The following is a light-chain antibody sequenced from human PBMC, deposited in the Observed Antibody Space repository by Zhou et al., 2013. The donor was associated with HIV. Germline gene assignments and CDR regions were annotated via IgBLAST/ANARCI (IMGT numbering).Light chain of an antibody. V-gene: IGKV1-39*01. CDR2: AAS. J-gene: IGKJ1*01. CDR3: QQSYSTPWT. Sequence: DIQMTQSPSSLSASVGDRVTITCRASQSISSYLNWYQQKPGKAPKLLIYAASSLQSGVPSRFSGSGSRTDSTLTISSLQPEDFATYYCQQSYSTPWTFGQGTKVEIK. CDR1: QSISSY.